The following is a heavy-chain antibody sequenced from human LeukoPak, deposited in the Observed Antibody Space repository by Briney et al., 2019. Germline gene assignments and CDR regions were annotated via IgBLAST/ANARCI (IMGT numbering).Heavy chain of an antibody. CDR3: ARDYCSGGACNSGPFDY. CDR1: GFTFSSDG. J-gene: IGHJ4*02. V-gene: IGHV3-33*01. D-gene: IGHD2-15*01. Sequence: GGSLRLSCAASGFTFSSDGMHWVRQAPGKGLEWVSVIWFDGSNKHYADSVKGRFTISRDNSKNTLYLQMNSLGPDDTAVYYCARDYCSGGACNSGPFDYWGQGTLVTVSS. CDR2: IWFDGSNK.